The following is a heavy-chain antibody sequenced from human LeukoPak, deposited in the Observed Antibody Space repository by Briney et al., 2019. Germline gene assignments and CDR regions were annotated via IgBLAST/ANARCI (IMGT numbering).Heavy chain of an antibody. CDR2: IRYDGSNK. Sequence: GGSLRLSCAASGFTFSSYGMHWVRQAPGKGLEWVAFIRYDGSNKYYADSVKGRFTISRDNSKNTLYLQMNSLRAEDTAAYYCAKGPLYDYVWGSFAYWGQGTLVTVSS. J-gene: IGHJ4*02. D-gene: IGHD3-16*01. CDR1: GFTFSSYG. CDR3: AKGPLYDYVWGSFAY. V-gene: IGHV3-30*02.